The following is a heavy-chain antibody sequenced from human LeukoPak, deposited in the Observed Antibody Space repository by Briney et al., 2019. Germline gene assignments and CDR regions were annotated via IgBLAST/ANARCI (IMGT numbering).Heavy chain of an antibody. CDR3: AREGRDGYNYY. CDR2: IYYSGST. V-gene: IGHV4-31*03. Sequence: PSQTLSLTCTVSGGSISSGGYSWSWIRQHPGKGLEWIGYIYYSGSTYYNPSLKSRVTISVDTSKNQFSLKLSSVTAADTAVYYCAREGRDGYNYYWGQGTLVTVSS. CDR1: GGSISSGGYS. J-gene: IGHJ4*02. D-gene: IGHD5-24*01.